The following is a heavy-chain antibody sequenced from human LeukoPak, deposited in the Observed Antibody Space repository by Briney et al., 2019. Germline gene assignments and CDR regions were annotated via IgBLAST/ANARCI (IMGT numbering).Heavy chain of an antibody. CDR3: AKDKSSGWYYFDY. J-gene: IGHJ4*02. CDR1: GFTFDDYA. Sequence: GGSLRLSCAASGFTFDDYAMHWVRQAPGKGLEWVSGISWNSGSIGYADSVKGRFTISRDNAKNSLYLQMNSLRAEDTALYYCAKDKSSGWYYFDYWGQGTLVTVSS. D-gene: IGHD6-19*01. CDR2: ISWNSGSI. V-gene: IGHV3-9*01.